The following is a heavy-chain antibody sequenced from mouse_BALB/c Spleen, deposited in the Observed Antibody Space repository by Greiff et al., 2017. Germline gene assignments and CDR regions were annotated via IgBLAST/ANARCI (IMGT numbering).Heavy chain of an antibody. CDR1: GFTFSSYA. CDR3: ARPEGDFDY. Sequence: EVKLMESGGGLVKPGGSLKLSCAASGFTFSSYAMSWVRQTPEKRLEWVATISSGGSYTYYPDSVKGRFTISRDNAKNTLYLQMSSLRSEDTAMYYCARPEGDFDYWGQGTTLTVSS. V-gene: IGHV5-9-3*01. CDR2: ISSGGSYT. J-gene: IGHJ2*01.